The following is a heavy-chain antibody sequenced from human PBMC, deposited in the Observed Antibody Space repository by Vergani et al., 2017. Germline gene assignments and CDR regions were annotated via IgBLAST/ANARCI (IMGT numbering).Heavy chain of an antibody. D-gene: IGHD3-16*01. Sequence: EVQLVESGGGLVQPGGSLRLSCAASGFTFSSSWMSWVRQAPGKGLEWVANIKQDGSEEYYVDYVKGRFTISRDNDKNSLYLQMHSLRAEDTSVYYCERGFGGITFGGVNDYWGQGTLVTVSS. J-gene: IGHJ4*02. CDR1: GFTFSSSW. CDR3: ERGFGGITFGGVNDY. CDR2: IKQDGSEE. V-gene: IGHV3-7*01.